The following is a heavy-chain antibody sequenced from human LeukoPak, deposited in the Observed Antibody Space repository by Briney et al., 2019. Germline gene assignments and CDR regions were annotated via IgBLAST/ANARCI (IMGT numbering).Heavy chain of an antibody. CDR3: AKDRDYYDILTGYYPNWFDP. J-gene: IGHJ5*02. D-gene: IGHD3-9*01. CDR1: GFTFSSYA. Sequence: GGSLRLSCAASGFTFSSYAMSWVRQAPGKGLEWVSAISGSGGSTYYADPVKGRFTISRDNSKNTLYLQMNSLRAEDTAVYYCAKDRDYYDILTGYYPNWFDPWGQGTLVTVSS. V-gene: IGHV3-23*01. CDR2: ISGSGGST.